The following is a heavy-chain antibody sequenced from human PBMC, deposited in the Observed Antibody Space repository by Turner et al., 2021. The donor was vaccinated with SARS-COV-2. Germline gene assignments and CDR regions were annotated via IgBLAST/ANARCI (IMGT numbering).Heavy chain of an antibody. CDR2: IKQDGSEK. Sequence: EVQLVESGGGLVQPGGSLRPSCAASGFTFSSYWMGWVRQAPGKGLEWVANIKQDGSEKYCVDSVKGRFTISRDNAKNSLYLQMNSLGAEDTAVYYCARLHTSSWYFDYWGQGTLVTVSS. D-gene: IGHD6-13*01. CDR3: ARLHTSSWYFDY. CDR1: GFTFSSYW. V-gene: IGHV3-7*03. J-gene: IGHJ4*02.